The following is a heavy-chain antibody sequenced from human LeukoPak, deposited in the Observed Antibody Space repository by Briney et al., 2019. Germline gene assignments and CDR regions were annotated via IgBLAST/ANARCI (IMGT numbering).Heavy chain of an antibody. CDR1: GFTVSSNY. CDR2: ISSSGSTI. D-gene: IGHD2-21*02. Sequence: GGSLRLSRAASGFTVSSNYMSWVRQAPGKGLEWVSYISSSGSTIYYADSVKGRFTISRDNSKNTLYLQMNSLRAEDTAVYYCARDEHVVVTALYYFDYWGQGTLVTVSS. J-gene: IGHJ4*02. CDR3: ARDEHVVVTALYYFDY. V-gene: IGHV3-48*01.